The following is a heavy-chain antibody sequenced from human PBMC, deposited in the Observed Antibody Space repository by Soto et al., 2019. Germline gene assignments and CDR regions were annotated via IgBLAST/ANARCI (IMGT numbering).Heavy chain of an antibody. CDR1: GFTFSSSW. CDR3: ARGPSGCFGYDT. D-gene: IGHD5-12*01. CDR2: INSGASTT. Sequence: PGGSLRLSCAASGFTFSSSWMHWVRQAPGKGQVWVSRINSGASTTNDADSVKGRFTISRDNAKNTLYLQMDILTAEDTAVYYCARGPSGCFGYDTWGQGTLVNVSS. V-gene: IGHV3-74*01. J-gene: IGHJ5*02.